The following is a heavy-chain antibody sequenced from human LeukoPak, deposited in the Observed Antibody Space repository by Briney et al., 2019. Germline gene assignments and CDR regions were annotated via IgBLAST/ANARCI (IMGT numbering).Heavy chain of an antibody. CDR3: AGGVFLAYCGGDCCPGTDI. Sequence: SETLSLTCAVYGGSFSGYYWSWIRQPPGKGLEWIGEINHSGSTNYNPSLKSRVTISVDTSKIQFSLKLSSVTAADTAVYYCAGGVFLAYCGGDCCPGTDIWGQGTMVTVSS. D-gene: IGHD2-21*02. CDR2: INHSGST. V-gene: IGHV4-34*01. CDR1: GGSFSGYY. J-gene: IGHJ3*02.